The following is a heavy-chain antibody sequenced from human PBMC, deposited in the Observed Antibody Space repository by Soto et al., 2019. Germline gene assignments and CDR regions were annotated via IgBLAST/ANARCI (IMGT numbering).Heavy chain of an antibody. CDR3: ARRSSSWYFDY. CDR2: ISGSDGST. CDR1: GFTFSSYA. Sequence: EVQLLESGGGLVQPGGSLRLSCAASGFTFSSYAMNWVRQAPGKGLEWVSVISGSDGSTYYADSVKGRFTISRDNSKNRLNLQMNSLRAEDTAVYYCARRSSSWYFDYWGQGTLVPVSS. D-gene: IGHD6-13*01. J-gene: IGHJ4*02. V-gene: IGHV3-23*01.